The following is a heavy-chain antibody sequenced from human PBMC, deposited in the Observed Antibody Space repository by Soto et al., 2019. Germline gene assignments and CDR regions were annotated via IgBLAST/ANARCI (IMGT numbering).Heavy chain of an antibody. CDR1: GGTFSSYT. CDR2: IIPILGIA. V-gene: IGHV1-69*02. J-gene: IGHJ3*02. D-gene: IGHD4-17*01. Sequence: QVQLVQSGAEVKKPGSSVKVSCKASGGTFSSYTISWVRQAPGQGLEWMGRIIPILGIANYAQKYQGRVTITADKCTSTGYVEQISLRSEDTGVYYCGSSRTVWDAFGIWGQGTMVTVSS. CDR3: GSSRTVWDAFGI.